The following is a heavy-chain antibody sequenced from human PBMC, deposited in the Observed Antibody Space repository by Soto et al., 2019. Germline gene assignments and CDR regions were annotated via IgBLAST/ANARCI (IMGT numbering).Heavy chain of an antibody. CDR2: IIPIFDTA. J-gene: IGHJ6*02. V-gene: IGHV1-69*12. Sequence: QVQLVQSGAEVKKPGSSVKVSCKASGGTFSSYAISWVRQAPGQGLEWMGGIIPIFDTADYAQKFQGRVTITADESTNTADVELSSLRSEDTAVYYCAGHSSGVPGYYYGMDVWGQGTTVTVSS. CDR1: GGTFSSYA. CDR3: AGHSSGVPGYYYGMDV. D-gene: IGHD3-22*01.